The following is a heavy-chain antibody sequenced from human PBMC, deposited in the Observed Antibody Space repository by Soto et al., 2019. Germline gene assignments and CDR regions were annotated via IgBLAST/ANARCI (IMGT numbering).Heavy chain of an antibody. CDR1: GFTFTNCV. V-gene: IGHV3-23*01. J-gene: IGHJ4*02. CDR3: AKGLLNGRWYAAD. Sequence: EVHPLESGGVLVQPGESLRLSCETSGFTFTNCVMTWVRQPPGKRLEWVSVITTNGHTDYADSVKGRFNISRDNSKNTVYLQMNSRRAEDTAIYYCAKGLLNGRWYAADWGQGTLVTVSS. D-gene: IGHD6-13*01. CDR2: ITTNGHT.